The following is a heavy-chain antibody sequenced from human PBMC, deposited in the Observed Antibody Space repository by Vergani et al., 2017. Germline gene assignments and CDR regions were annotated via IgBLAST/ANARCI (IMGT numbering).Heavy chain of an antibody. V-gene: IGHV3-21*01. CDR2: ISSSSSYI. J-gene: IGHJ4*02. Sequence: EVQLVESGGGLVKPGGSLRLSCAASGFTFSSYSMNWVRQAPGKGLEWVSSISSSSSYIYYADSVKGRFTISRDNAKNSLYLQMNSLRAEDTAVYYCAKDAYSSGWYPGGYWGQGTLVTVSS. CDR1: GFTFSSYS. CDR3: AKDAYSSGWYPGGY. D-gene: IGHD6-19*01.